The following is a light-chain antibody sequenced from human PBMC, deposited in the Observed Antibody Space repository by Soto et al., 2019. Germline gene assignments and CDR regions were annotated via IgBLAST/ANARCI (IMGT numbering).Light chain of an antibody. V-gene: IGKV3-11*01. CDR3: QHRTNWEYT. CDR2: GAS. Sequence: EIVLTQSPATLSLSPEERATLSCRASQSVSSSLAWYQQKPGQAPRLLIYGASKRAPGIPVRFSASGSGTDFTLTISSLEPEDFAVYSCQHRTNWEYTFGQGTKREIK. CDR1: QSVSSS. J-gene: IGKJ2*01.